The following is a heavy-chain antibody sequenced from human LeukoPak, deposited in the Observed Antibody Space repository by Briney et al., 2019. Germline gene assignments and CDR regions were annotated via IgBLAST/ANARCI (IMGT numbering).Heavy chain of an antibody. CDR1: GLTFSSYE. CDR3: ARVPRWYVIDY. CDR2: ISSSGSSI. J-gene: IGHJ4*02. Sequence: PGGSLRLSCAASGLTFSSYEMNWVRQAPGKGLEWVSYISSSGSSIYYADSVKGRFTISRDNAKKSLYLQMHSLRAEDTAVYYCARVPRWYVIDYWGQGTLVTVSS. V-gene: IGHV3-48*03. D-gene: IGHD4-23*01.